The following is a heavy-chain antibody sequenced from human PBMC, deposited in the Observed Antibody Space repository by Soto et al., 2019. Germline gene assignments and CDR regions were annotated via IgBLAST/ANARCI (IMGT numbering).Heavy chain of an antibody. CDR3: ARLDYLSYFDY. D-gene: IGHD4-17*01. V-gene: IGHV4-59*08. CDR1: GGSISSYY. Sequence: SETLSLTCTASGGSISSYYWSWIRQPPGKGLEWIGYIYYSGSTNYNPSLKSRVTISVDTSKNQFSLKLSSVTAADTAVYYCARLDYLSYFDYWGQGTLVTVS. J-gene: IGHJ4*02. CDR2: IYYSGST.